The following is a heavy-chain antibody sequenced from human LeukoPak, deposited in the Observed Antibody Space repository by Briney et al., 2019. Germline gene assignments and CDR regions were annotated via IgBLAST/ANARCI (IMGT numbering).Heavy chain of an antibody. J-gene: IGHJ4*02. D-gene: IGHD2-8*01. CDR3: ARDLGYCTNGVCHTRFDY. CDR1: GGTFISYA. CDR2: IIPIFGTA. V-gene: IGHV1-69*13. Sequence: ASVKVSCKASGGTFISYAISWVRQAPGQGLEWMGGIIPIFGTANYAQKFQGRVTITADESTSTAYMELSSLRSEDTAVYYCARDLGYCTNGVCHTRFDYWGQGTLVAVSS.